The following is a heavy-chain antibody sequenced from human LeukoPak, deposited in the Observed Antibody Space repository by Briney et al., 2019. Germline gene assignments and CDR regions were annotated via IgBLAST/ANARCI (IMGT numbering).Heavy chain of an antibody. CDR3: ARERGGGNIVVVPAAISCWFDP. CDR1: GYTFTSYD. J-gene: IGHJ5*02. CDR2: MNPNSGNT. V-gene: IGHV1-8*01. D-gene: IGHD2-2*01. Sequence: ASVKVSCKASGYTFTSYDINWVRQATGQGLEWMGWMNPNSGNTGYAQKFQGRVTMTRNTSISTAYMELSSLRSEDTAVYYCARERGGGNIVVVPAAISCWFDPWGQGTLVTVSS.